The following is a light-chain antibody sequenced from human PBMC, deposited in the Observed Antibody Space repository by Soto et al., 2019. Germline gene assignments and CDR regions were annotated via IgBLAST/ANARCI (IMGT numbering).Light chain of an antibody. CDR1: QSVSSSY. CDR2: GAS. J-gene: IGKJ1*01. Sequence: EIVLTQSPGTLSLSPGERATLSCRASQSVSSSYLAWYQQKPGRAPRLLIYGASSRATGIPDRFSGSGSGTDFTLTISRLEPEDFAVYYCQQYDSWWAFGQGTKVDIK. V-gene: IGKV3-20*01. CDR3: QQYDSWWA.